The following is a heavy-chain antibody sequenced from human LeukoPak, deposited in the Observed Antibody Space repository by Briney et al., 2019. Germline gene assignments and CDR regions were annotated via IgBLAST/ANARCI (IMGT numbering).Heavy chain of an antibody. V-gene: IGHV3-43*02. D-gene: IGHD6-19*01. CDR3: ARTPAYSSGWYFDY. J-gene: IGHJ4*02. CDR1: GFTFDDYA. CDR2: ISGDGGST. Sequence: GGSLRLSCAASGFTFDDYAMHWVRQAPGKGLEWVSLISGDGGSTYYADSVKGRLTISRDNAKNSLYLQMNSLRAEDTAVYYCARTPAYSSGWYFDYWGQGTLVTVSS.